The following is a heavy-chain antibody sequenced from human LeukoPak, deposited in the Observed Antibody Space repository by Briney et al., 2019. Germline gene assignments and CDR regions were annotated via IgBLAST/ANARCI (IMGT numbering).Heavy chain of an antibody. CDR2: IKQDGSEK. V-gene: IGHV3-7*01. Sequence: GGSLRLSCAASGFTFSSYWMSWVRQAPGKGLEWVANIKQDGSEKYYVDSVKGRFTISIDNAKNSLYLQMNSLRAEDTAVYYCARSPAWNLYYFDYWGQGTLVTVSS. D-gene: IGHD1-7*01. J-gene: IGHJ4*02. CDR1: GFTFSSYW. CDR3: ARSPAWNLYYFDY.